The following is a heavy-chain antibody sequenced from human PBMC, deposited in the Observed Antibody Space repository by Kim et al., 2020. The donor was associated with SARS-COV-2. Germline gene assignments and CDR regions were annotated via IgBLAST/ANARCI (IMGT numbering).Heavy chain of an antibody. D-gene: IGHD3-10*01. CDR3: ARETPHGEYYFDY. V-gene: IGHV1-46*01. Sequence: YAQKFQGRVTMTRDTSTSTVYMELSSLRSEDTAVYYCARETPHGEYYFDYWGQGTLVTVSS. J-gene: IGHJ4*02.